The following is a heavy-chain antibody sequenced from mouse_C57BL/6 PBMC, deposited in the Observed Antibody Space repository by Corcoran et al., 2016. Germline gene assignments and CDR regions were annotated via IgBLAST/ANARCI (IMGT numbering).Heavy chain of an antibody. CDR3: ASRGITKVVPVAY. CDR2: INPNNGGT. V-gene: IGHV1-26*01. J-gene: IGHJ2*01. D-gene: IGHD1-1*01. CDR1: GYTFTNYY. Sequence: EVQLQQSGPVLVKPGASVKMSCKASGYTFTNYYMNWVKQSHRKSLEWIGDINPNNGGTNYNQKFKGKSTLTADKSSSTAYMELRSLTSEDSADYFCASRGITKVVPVAYCGQSTTHTVS.